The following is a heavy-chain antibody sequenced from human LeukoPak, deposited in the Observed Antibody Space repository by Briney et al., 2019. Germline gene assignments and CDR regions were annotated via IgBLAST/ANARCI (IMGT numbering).Heavy chain of an antibody. CDR1: GGSISSYY. CDR3: AASGSFNFDY. Sequence: SGTLSLTCTVSGGSISSYYWSWIRQPAGKGLEWIGRIYTSGSTNYNPSLKSRVTMSLDTSKNQFSLKLSSVTAADTAVYYCAASGSFNFDYWGQGTLVTVSS. D-gene: IGHD1-26*01. CDR2: IYTSGST. J-gene: IGHJ4*02. V-gene: IGHV4-4*07.